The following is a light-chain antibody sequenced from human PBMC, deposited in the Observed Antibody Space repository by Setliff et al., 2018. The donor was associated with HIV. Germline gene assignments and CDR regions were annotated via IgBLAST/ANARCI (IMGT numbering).Light chain of an antibody. CDR2: DVR. V-gene: IGLV2-11*01. CDR3: CSYAGTYTYI. CDR1: SSDVGAYNY. Sequence: SALTQPRSVSGSPGQSVTFSCTGSSSDVGAYNYVSWYQQHPGRAPKLIIYDVRKRPSGVPDRFSGSKSGDTASLTISGLQSEDEADYFCCSYAGTYTYIFGTGTKVTVL. J-gene: IGLJ1*01.